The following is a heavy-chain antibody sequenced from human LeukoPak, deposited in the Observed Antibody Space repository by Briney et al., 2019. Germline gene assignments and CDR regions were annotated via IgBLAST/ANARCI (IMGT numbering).Heavy chain of an antibody. D-gene: IGHD6-6*01. CDR2: ISYSGST. V-gene: IGHV4-59*12. J-gene: IGHJ4*02. CDR1: GGSIISFY. Sequence: SETLSLTCSVSGGSIISFYWSWIRQPPGKGLEWIGYISYSGSTNYNPSLKSRVTISVDTSKNQFSLKLGSVTVADTAVYYCARGGYSSSSHTFDYWGQGTLVTVSS. CDR3: ARGGYSSSSHTFDY.